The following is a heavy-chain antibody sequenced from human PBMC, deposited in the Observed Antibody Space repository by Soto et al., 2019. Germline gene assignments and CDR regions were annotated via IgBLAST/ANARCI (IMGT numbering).Heavy chain of an antibody. D-gene: IGHD3-10*01. CDR1: GFTFTNSS. CDR3: AAGYYYYYYYYGMDV. Sequence: ASVNVSCKASGFTFTNSSVQWVRQARGQRLEWIGWIVVGSGNTNYAQKFQERVTITRDMSTTTAYMELSSLRSEDTAVYYCAAGYYYYYYYYGMDVWGQGTTVTV. CDR2: IVVGSGNT. J-gene: IGHJ6*02. V-gene: IGHV1-58*01.